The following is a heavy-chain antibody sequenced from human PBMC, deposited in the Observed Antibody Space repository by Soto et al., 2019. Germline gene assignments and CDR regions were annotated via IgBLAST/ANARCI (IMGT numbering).Heavy chain of an antibody. CDR3: ARVAPYHDAFDI. V-gene: IGHV1-2*04. CDR2: ISPNSGGT. D-gene: IGHD2-2*01. CDR1: GYSFTTYG. Sequence: ASVKVSCKASGYSFTTYGIIWVRQAPGQGLEWMGWISPNSGGTNYAQKFQDWVTMTRDTSTTTAYMELSRLRSDDTAVYYCARVAPYHDAFDIWGQGTMVTVSS. J-gene: IGHJ3*02.